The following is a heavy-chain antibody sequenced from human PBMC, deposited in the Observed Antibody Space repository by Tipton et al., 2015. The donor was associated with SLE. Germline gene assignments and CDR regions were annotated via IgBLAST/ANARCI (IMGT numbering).Heavy chain of an antibody. CDR2: IYYSGST. CDR3: AGGMPSGSYNY. Sequence: TLSLTCTVSGGSISSYYWSWIRQPPGKGLEWIGYIYYSGSTNYNPSLKSRVTISVDTSKNQFSLKLSSVTAADTAVYYCAGGMPSGSYNYWGQRTLVTVSS. CDR1: GGSISSYY. V-gene: IGHV4-59*01. J-gene: IGHJ4*02. D-gene: IGHD1-26*01.